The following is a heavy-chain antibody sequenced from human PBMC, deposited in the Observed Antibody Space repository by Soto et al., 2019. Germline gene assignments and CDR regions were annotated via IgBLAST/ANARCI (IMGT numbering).Heavy chain of an antibody. CDR1: GFTFSSYG. CDR3: GIAAAGSGYGMDV. D-gene: IGHD6-13*01. Sequence: GGSLRLSCAASGFTFSSYGMHWVRQAPGKGLEWVAVIWYDGSNKYYADSVKGRFTISRDNSKNTLYLQMNSLRAEDTAVYYCGIAAAGSGYGMDVWGQGTTVTVSS. V-gene: IGHV3-33*01. CDR2: IWYDGSNK. J-gene: IGHJ6*02.